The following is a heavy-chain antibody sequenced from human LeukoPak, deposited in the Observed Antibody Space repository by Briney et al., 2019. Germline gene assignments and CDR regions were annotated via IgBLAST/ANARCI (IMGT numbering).Heavy chain of an antibody. CDR3: VRGEATAVVPGCDY. CDR2: ISCGGSTI. Sequence: GGSLRLSCAASGFTFSVYSMNWVRQAPGKGLEWVSYISCGGSTIYYADSVKGRFTISRDNAKNALYLQMNSLRDEDTAVYYCVRGEATAVVPGCDYWGQGMLVTVSS. CDR1: GFTFSVYS. V-gene: IGHV3-48*02. D-gene: IGHD5-18*01. J-gene: IGHJ4*02.